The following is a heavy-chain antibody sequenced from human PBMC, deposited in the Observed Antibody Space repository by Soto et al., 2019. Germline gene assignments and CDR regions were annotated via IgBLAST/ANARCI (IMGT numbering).Heavy chain of an antibody. Sequence: SETLPLTCAVSGGSISSVGYFWSLSRKHPGKGLEWIGYIYYSGSTYYNPSLKSRVTISVDTSKNQFSLKLTSVTAADTAVYYCARGKGAMGFDYWGQGTLVTVSS. CDR1: GGSISSVGYF. CDR3: ARGKGAMGFDY. D-gene: IGHD2-2*01. J-gene: IGHJ4*02. CDR2: IYYSGST. V-gene: IGHV4-31*11.